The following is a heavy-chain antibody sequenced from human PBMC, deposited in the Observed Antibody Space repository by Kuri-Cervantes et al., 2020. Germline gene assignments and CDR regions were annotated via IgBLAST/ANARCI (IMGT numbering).Heavy chain of an antibody. D-gene: IGHD3-9*01. CDR1: GFTFDDYG. J-gene: IGHJ4*02. CDR3: ARGQSRTITIIATYYFDY. Sequence: GSLRLSCAASGFTFDDYGMSWVRQAPGKGLEWVSGINWNGGSTGYADSVKGRFTISRDNAKNSLYLQMNSLRAEDTAVYYCARGQSRTITIIATYYFDYWGQGTLVTVSS. CDR2: INWNGGST. V-gene: IGHV3-20*04.